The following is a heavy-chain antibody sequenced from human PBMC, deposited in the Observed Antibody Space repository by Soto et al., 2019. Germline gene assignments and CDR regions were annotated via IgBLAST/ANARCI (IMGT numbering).Heavy chain of an antibody. CDR2: ISAAGGAS. CDR1: RFTFRDYA. Sequence: PGGSLRLSCAASRFTFRDYAMTWVRQAPGKGLEWVSAISAAGGASYYADAVKGRFIISRDNSKNTLYLQMNRVSVEDTAVYYCAKDHKTTYEVDYWGQGTLVTVS. D-gene: IGHD3-22*01. J-gene: IGHJ4*02. CDR3: AKDHKTTYEVDY. V-gene: IGHV3-23*01.